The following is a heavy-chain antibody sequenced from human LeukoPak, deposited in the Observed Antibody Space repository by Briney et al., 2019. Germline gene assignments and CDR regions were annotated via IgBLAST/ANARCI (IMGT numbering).Heavy chain of an antibody. Sequence: SVKVSCKASGGTFSSYAISWVRQAPGQGLEWMGGIIPIFGTANYAQKFQGRVTITTDESTSTAYMELSSLRSEDTAVYYCARVLTYSSGWYDYWGQGTLVTVSS. V-gene: IGHV1-69*05. J-gene: IGHJ4*02. CDR1: GGTFSSYA. CDR2: IIPIFGTA. CDR3: ARVLTYSSGWYDY. D-gene: IGHD6-19*01.